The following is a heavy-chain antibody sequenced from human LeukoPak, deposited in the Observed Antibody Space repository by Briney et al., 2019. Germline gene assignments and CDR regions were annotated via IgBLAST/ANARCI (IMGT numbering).Heavy chain of an antibody. CDR3: ARDRIEYQLLYGWFDP. Sequence: GGSLRLSCSASGFTFRTYAMHWVRQAPGKGLEWVAVISYDGSNKYYADSVKGRFTISRDNSKNTLYLQMNSLRAEDTAVYYCARDRIEYQLLYGWFDPWGQGTLVTVSS. CDR2: ISYDGSNK. CDR1: GFTFRTYA. J-gene: IGHJ5*02. V-gene: IGHV3-30-3*01. D-gene: IGHD2-2*02.